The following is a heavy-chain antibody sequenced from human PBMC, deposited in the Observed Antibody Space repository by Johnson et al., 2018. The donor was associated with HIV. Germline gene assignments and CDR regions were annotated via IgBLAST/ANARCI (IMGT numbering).Heavy chain of an antibody. CDR2: ILYDGSNK. Sequence: VQLVESGGGVVQPGRSLRLSCAASGFTFSSYAMHWVRQAPGKGLEWVAFILYDGSNKYYADSVKGRFTISRDNSKNTLSLQMNSLRAEDTAVYYCARGYYYDSSGSDDAFDIWGQGTMVTVSS. D-gene: IGHD3-22*01. CDR1: GFTFSSYA. CDR3: ARGYYYDSSGSDDAFDI. V-gene: IGHV3-30*04. J-gene: IGHJ3*02.